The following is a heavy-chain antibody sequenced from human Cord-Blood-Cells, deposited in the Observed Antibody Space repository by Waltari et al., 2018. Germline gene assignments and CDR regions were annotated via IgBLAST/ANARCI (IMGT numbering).Heavy chain of an antibody. CDR2: FDPEDGET. J-gene: IGHJ4*02. CDR3: ATGPITMVQGVIITTYFDY. V-gene: IGHV1-24*01. Sequence: QVQLVQSGAEVKKPGASVKVSCKVSGYTLTELSMHWVRQAPGKGLEWMGGFDPEDGETIYAQKFQGRVTMTEDTSTDTAYMELSSLRSEDTAVYYCATGPITMVQGVIITTYFDYWGQGTLVTVSS. D-gene: IGHD3-10*01. CDR1: GYTLTELS.